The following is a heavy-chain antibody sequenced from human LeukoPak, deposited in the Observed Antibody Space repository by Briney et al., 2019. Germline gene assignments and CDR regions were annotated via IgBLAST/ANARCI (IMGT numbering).Heavy chain of an antibody. J-gene: IGHJ4*02. V-gene: IGHV3-11*01. D-gene: IGHD6-19*01. CDR3: ARVPRSGGSIDY. Sequence: GGSLRLSCAASGFTFSDYCMTWIRQAPGKGLEWVSYISSSGSTTHYADSVKGRFTISRDNAKNSLYVQMNNLRAEDTAVYYCARVPRSGGSIDYWGQGTLVTVSS. CDR2: ISSSGSTT. CDR1: GFTFSDYC.